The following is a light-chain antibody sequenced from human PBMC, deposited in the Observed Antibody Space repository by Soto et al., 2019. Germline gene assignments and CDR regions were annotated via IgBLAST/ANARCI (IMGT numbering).Light chain of an antibody. J-gene: IGLJ2*01. CDR3: SSYSGSNTVL. CDR2: EVT. V-gene: IGLV2-8*01. Sequence: QSALTQPPSASGSLGQSITISCTGTSSDLGAYNYVSWYQQHPGKAPKLIIYEVTRRPSGVPDRFSGSKSGNTASLTVSGLQAEDETDYYCSSYSGSNTVLFGGGTKLTVL. CDR1: SSDLGAYNY.